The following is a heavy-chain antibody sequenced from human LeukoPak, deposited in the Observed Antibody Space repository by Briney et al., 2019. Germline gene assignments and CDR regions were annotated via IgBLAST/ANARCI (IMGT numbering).Heavy chain of an antibody. D-gene: IGHD6-19*01. Sequence: ASVKVSCKASGYTLTSYAMHWVRQAPGQRLEWMGWINAGNGNTKYSQKFQGRVTITRDTSASTAYMELSSLRSEDTAVYYCASSQDRIAVGGGYWGQGTLVTVSS. J-gene: IGHJ4*02. CDR3: ASSQDRIAVGGGY. V-gene: IGHV1-3*01. CDR2: INAGNGNT. CDR1: GYTLTSYA.